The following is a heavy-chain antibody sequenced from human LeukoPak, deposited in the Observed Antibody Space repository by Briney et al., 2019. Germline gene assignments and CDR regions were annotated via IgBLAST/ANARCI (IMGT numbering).Heavy chain of an antibody. CDR2: IYSGGST. D-gene: IGHD3-10*01. Sequence: GGSLRLYCAASGFTVSSNYMSWVRQAPGKGLEWVSVIYSGGSTYYADSVKGRFTISRDNSKNTLYLQMNSLRAEDTAVYYCARDEWVGDVGYDYWGQGTLVTVSS. CDR1: GFTVSSNY. V-gene: IGHV3-53*01. CDR3: ARDEWVGDVGYDY. J-gene: IGHJ4*02.